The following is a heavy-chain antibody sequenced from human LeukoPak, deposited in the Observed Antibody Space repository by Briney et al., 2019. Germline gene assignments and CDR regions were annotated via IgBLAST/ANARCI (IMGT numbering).Heavy chain of an antibody. J-gene: IGHJ4*02. Sequence: PGGSLRLSCAASGFTFTSYSMSWVRQAPGKGLEWVSGISWNSGSIHYADSVKGRFTISRDNAKNSLYLQMNSLRAEDTALYYCVKDIFIGDYRAFDSWGQGTLVTVSS. D-gene: IGHD4-17*01. CDR1: GFTFTSYS. CDR2: ISWNSGSI. V-gene: IGHV3-9*01. CDR3: VKDIFIGDYRAFDS.